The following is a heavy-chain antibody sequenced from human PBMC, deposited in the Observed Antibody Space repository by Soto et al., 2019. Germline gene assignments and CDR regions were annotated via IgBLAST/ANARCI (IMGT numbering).Heavy chain of an antibody. CDR1: GFSISSYW. D-gene: IGHD1-26*01. Sequence: VPLVESGGGLVQPGGSPRLSCAASGFSISSYWMSWVRQAPGRGLEWVANIKQDGSEKYYVDSVKGRFTISRDNAKNSLHLQMNSLRVEDTAVYYCARFGVVGAIAYWGQGTLVTVSS. CDR2: IKQDGSEK. CDR3: ARFGVVGAIAY. V-gene: IGHV3-7*02. J-gene: IGHJ4*02.